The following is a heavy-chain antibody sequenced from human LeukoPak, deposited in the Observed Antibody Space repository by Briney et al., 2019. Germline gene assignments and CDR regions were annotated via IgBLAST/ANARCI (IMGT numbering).Heavy chain of an antibody. CDR1: GYTFTSYD. V-gene: IGHV1-8*01. J-gene: IGHJ5*02. Sequence: ASVKVSCKASGYTFTSYDINWVRQATGQGLEWMGWMNPNSGNTGYAQKFQGRVTMTRNTSISTTYMELSSLRSEDTAVYYCARRPETDIVVVPAASLSLLKGKNWFDPWGQGTLVTVSS. D-gene: IGHD2-2*01. CDR3: ARRPETDIVVVPAASLSLLKGKNWFDP. CDR2: MNPNSGNT.